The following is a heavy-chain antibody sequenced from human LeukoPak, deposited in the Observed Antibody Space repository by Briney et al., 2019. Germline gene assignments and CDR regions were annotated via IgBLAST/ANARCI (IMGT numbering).Heavy chain of an antibody. V-gene: IGHV3-7*01. D-gene: IGHD3-22*01. CDR2: AKQDGSET. CDR3: ARDLPSSGYWYRDAFDI. Sequence: GGSLRLSCAASGFSFSNYWMSWVRQAPGKGLEWVGHAKQDGSETYYVDSVKGRFTVSRDNAKNSLFLQINSLRVEDTAMYYCARDLPSSGYWYRDAFDIWGRGTMVTVSS. CDR1: GFSFSNYW. J-gene: IGHJ3*02.